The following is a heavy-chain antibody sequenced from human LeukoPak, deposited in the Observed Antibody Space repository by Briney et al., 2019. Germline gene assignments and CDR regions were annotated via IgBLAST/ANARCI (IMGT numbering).Heavy chain of an antibody. Sequence: PGGSLRLSCAASGFTFSSYAMHWVRQAPGKGLEWVAVISYDGSNKYYADSVKGRFTISRDNSKNTLYLQMNSLRAEDTAVYYCARNPTSGYSSGWFNWGQGTLVTVSS. CDR3: ARNPTSGYSSGWFN. D-gene: IGHD6-19*01. J-gene: IGHJ4*02. CDR2: ISYDGSNK. CDR1: GFTFSSYA. V-gene: IGHV3-30-3*01.